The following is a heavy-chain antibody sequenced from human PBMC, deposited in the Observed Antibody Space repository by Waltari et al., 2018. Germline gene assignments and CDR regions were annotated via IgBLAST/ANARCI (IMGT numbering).Heavy chain of an antibody. Sequence: EVQLVESGGGLVQPGGSLRLSCAASGFTFSSYWMSWVRQAPGKGLEWVANIKQDGSEKYYVDSVKGRFTISRDNAKNSLYLQMNSLRAEDTAVYYCARAVNFWSGYYNDYWGQGNLVTVSS. CDR1: GFTFSSYW. CDR3: ARAVNFWSGYYNDY. V-gene: IGHV3-7*01. J-gene: IGHJ4*02. CDR2: IKQDGSEK. D-gene: IGHD3-3*01.